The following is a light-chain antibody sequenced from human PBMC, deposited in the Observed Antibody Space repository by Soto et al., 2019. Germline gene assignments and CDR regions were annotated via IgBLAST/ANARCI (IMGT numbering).Light chain of an antibody. CDR2: DAS. Sequence: DIQMTQSPSTLSASVGDRVTITCRASQSISGWLAWYQQIPGKAPKLLIYDASSLASGVPSRFSGSGSGTEFTLTISSLQPDDFATFYYQQCNSYSSTFGQGTKLEIK. CDR3: QQCNSYSST. V-gene: IGKV1-5*01. J-gene: IGKJ2*01. CDR1: QSISGW.